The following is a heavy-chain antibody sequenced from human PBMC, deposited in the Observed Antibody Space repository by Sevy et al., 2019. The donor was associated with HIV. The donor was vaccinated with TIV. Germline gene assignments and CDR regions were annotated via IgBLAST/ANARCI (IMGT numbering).Heavy chain of an antibody. V-gene: IGHV1-2*02. Sequence: ASVKVSCKASGYTFTGHYMHWMRQAPGQGLEWMGWINPNSGSTDYAQKFQGRVTLTRDTSISTAYLELSRLTSDDTAVYYCARVFPYCSGGSCYSPYDAFDIWGQGTMVTVSS. D-gene: IGHD2-15*01. CDR2: INPNSGST. CDR1: GYTFTGHY. J-gene: IGHJ3*02. CDR3: ARVFPYCSGGSCYSPYDAFDI.